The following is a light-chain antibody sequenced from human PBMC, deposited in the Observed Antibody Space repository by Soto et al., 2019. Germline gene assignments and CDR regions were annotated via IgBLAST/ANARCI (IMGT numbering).Light chain of an antibody. J-gene: IGKJ4*01. Sequence: EIVIPQSPATLSVSPGERATLSCRASQSVSSNLAWYQQKPGQAPRLLIYGASTRATGIPARFSGSGSGTEFTLTISSLQSEDFAVYYCQQYNNWPLTFGGGTKVDI. V-gene: IGKV3-15*01. CDR2: GAS. CDR1: QSVSSN. CDR3: QQYNNWPLT.